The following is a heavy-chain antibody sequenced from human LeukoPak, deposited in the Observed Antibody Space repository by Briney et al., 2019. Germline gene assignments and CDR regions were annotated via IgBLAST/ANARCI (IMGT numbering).Heavy chain of an antibody. CDR2: ISANNGHT. D-gene: IGHD3-22*01. CDR1: GYIFTSYG. V-gene: IGHV1-18*01. Sequence: ASVRVSCKASGYIFTSYGLSWVRQAPGQGLEWMGWISANNGHTHYAQKFQGRLTITRDMSTRTVDMELRSLRSDDTAVYYCARDMRHYRYYESDEYYFNFEYWGQGALVTVSS. CDR3: ARDMRHYRYYESDEYYFNFEY. J-gene: IGHJ4*02.